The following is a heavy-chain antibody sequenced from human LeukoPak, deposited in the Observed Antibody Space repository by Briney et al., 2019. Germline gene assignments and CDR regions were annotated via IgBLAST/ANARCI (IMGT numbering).Heavy chain of an antibody. CDR2: INPNSGGT. V-gene: IGHV1-2*02. Sequence: GASVKVSCKASGYTFTGYYMHWVRQAPGQGLEWMGWINPNSGGTNYAQKFQGRVTMTRDTSISTAYMELSRLRSDDTAVYYCARDRQDCSSTSCYGIPDPYYYMDVWGKGTTVTVSS. CDR1: GYTFTGYY. D-gene: IGHD2-2*01. J-gene: IGHJ6*03. CDR3: ARDRQDCSSTSCYGIPDPYYYMDV.